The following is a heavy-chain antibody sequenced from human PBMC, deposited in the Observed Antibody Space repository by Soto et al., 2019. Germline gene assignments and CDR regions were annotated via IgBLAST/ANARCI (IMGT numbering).Heavy chain of an antibody. Sequence: PGESLKISCRGSGYNFTSYWITWVRQMPGKGLEWMGIIYPGDSDTRYSPSFQGQVTISADKSFSTAYLQWSSLKASDTAMYYCARHSYYDISGYPYYWGQGTLVTVLL. D-gene: IGHD3-22*01. V-gene: IGHV5-51*01. J-gene: IGHJ4*02. CDR1: GYNFTSYW. CDR2: IYPGDSDT. CDR3: ARHSYYDISGYPYY.